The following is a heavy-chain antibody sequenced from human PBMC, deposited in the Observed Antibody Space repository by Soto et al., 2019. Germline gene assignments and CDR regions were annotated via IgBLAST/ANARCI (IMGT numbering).Heavy chain of an antibody. V-gene: IGHV3-33*01. CDR3: ARDFRGGSSSWSRGIGY. D-gene: IGHD6-13*01. CDR2: IWYDGSNK. Sequence: QVQLVESGGGVVQPGRSLRLSCAASGFTFSSYGMHWVRQAPGKGLEWVAVIWYDGSNKYYADSVKGRFTISRDNSKNTLYLQMNSLRAEGTAVYYCARDFRGGSSSWSRGIGYWGQGTLVTVSS. J-gene: IGHJ4*02. CDR1: GFTFSSYG.